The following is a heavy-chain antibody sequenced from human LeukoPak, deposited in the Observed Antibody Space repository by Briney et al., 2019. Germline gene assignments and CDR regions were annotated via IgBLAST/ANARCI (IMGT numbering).Heavy chain of an antibody. J-gene: IGHJ3*01. CDR3: ARDDYGVFDAFDV. CDR2: IYNTGST. Sequence: PSETLSLTCTVSGGSISSHYWTWLRQPPGKGLEWIGYIYNTGSTNYNPSLKSRVTISLDTSKNQFSLKLTSVTAADTAIYFCARDDYGVFDAFDVWGQGTVVTVSS. D-gene: IGHD3-16*01. CDR1: GGSISSHY. V-gene: IGHV4-59*08.